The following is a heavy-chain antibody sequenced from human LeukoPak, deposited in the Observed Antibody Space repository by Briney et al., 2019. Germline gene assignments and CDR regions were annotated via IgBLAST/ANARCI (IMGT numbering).Heavy chain of an antibody. J-gene: IGHJ4*02. CDR2: ISGNGGST. Sequence: PGGSLRLSCVASGFSFSSYVMNWVRQAPGTGLEWVSAISGNGGSTYYADSVKGRFTISRDNGKNSLYLQMNSLRAEDTAVYYCASALGAHYFDYWGQGTLVTVSS. V-gene: IGHV3-23*01. CDR3: ASALGAHYFDY. D-gene: IGHD1-26*01. CDR1: GFSFSSYV.